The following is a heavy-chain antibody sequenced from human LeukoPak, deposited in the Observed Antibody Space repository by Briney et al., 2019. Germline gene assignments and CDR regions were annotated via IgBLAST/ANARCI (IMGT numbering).Heavy chain of an antibody. CDR3: ARAPSAAGLNWFDP. V-gene: IGHV4-59*01. J-gene: IGHJ5*02. CDR2: IYYSGSP. Sequence: SETLSLTCTVSGGSISSYYWSWIRQPPGKGLEWIGYIYYSGSPNYNPPLKSRVTISVETSKNQFSLKLSSVTAADTAVYYCARAPSAAGLNWFDPWGQGTLVTVSS. CDR1: GGSISSYY. D-gene: IGHD6-13*01.